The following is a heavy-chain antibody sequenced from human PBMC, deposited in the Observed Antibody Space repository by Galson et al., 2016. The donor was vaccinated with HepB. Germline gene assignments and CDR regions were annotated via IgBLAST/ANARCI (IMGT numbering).Heavy chain of an antibody. V-gene: IGHV3-23*01. CDR1: GFTFSNHG. CDR3: AKIKESAKAVFDY. CDR2: ISGSGSLI. Sequence: SLRLSCAASGFTFSNHGMIWVRQAPGKGLQWVSAISGSGSLIYYADSVKGRFTISRDNSRNTLYLQMNSLRVEDTAVYYCAKIKESAKAVFDYWGQGTRVTVSS. D-gene: IGHD4/OR15-4a*01. J-gene: IGHJ4*02.